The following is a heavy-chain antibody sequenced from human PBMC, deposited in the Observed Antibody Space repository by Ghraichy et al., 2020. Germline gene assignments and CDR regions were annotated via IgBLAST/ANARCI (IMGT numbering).Heavy chain of an antibody. D-gene: IGHD6-13*01. V-gene: IGHV3-11*01. Sequence: GESLNISCAASGFTFSDYYMSWIRQAPGKGLEWVSYISSSGSTIYYADSVKGRFTISRDNAKNSLYLQMNSLRAEDTAVYYCARDPGRYSSSWYGFDIWGQGTMVTVSS. J-gene: IGHJ3*02. CDR3: ARDPGRYSSSWYGFDI. CDR1: GFTFSDYY. CDR2: ISSSGSTI.